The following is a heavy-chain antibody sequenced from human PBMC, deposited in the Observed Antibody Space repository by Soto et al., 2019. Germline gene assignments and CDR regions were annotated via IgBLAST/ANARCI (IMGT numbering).Heavy chain of an antibody. D-gene: IGHD2-2*03. CDR1: GYSFTSYW. Sequence: GESLKISCKGSGYSFTSYWIGWVRQMPGKGLEWMGIIYPGDSDTRYSPSFQGQVTISADKSISTAYLQWSSLKASDTAMYYCARGVDGYCSSTSCPFPFDYWGQGTLVTVSS. CDR3: ARGVDGYCSSTSCPFPFDY. J-gene: IGHJ4*02. V-gene: IGHV5-51*01. CDR2: IYPGDSDT.